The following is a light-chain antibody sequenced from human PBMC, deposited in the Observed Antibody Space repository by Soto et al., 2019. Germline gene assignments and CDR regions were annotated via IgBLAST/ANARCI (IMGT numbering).Light chain of an antibody. CDR3: SSYTSSSTYV. V-gene: IGLV2-14*01. CDR1: SSDVGAYNY. CDR2: DVS. J-gene: IGLJ1*01. Sequence: QSALTQPASASGSPGQSITISCTGTSSDVGAYNYVSWYQQHPGKAPKLMIYDVSNRPSGVSNRFSGSKSGNTASLTISGLQAEDEADYYCSSYTSSSTYVFGTGTKLTVL.